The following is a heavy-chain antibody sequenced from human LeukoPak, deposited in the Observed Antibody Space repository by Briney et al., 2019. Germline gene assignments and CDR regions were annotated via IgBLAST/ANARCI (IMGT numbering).Heavy chain of an antibody. CDR3: ARLGIYYDRSGSPGGGMDV. V-gene: IGHV5-51*01. J-gene: IGHJ6*02. CDR1: GYSFTSYW. CDR2: IYPGDSDT. Sequence: GESLKISCKGSGYSFTSYWIGWVRQMPGKGLEWMGIIYPGDSDTRYSPSFQGQVTISADKSISTAYLQWSSLKASDTAMYYCARLGIYYDRSGSPGGGMDVWGQGTTVTVSS. D-gene: IGHD3-22*01.